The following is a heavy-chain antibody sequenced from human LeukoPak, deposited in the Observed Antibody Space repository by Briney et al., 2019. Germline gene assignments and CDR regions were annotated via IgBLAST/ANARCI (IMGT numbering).Heavy chain of an antibody. CDR1: GGSISSTKW. CDR3: ARGWDDLLTGSSNTYYYYVMDV. J-gene: IGHJ6*02. Sequence: KPSGTLSHTCALSGGSISSTKWWSWVRQPPGKGLEWVGEIYHNGRTNSNPSLKSRVTISVDKSNDQFSLKLTSVTAADTAVYYCARGWDDLLTGSSNTYYYYVMDVGSQGPTVTVSS. V-gene: IGHV4-4*02. D-gene: IGHD3-9*01. CDR2: IYHNGRT.